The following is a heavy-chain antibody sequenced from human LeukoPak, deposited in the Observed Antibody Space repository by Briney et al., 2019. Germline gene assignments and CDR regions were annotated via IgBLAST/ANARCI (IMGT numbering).Heavy chain of an antibody. J-gene: IGHJ4*02. CDR2: ISGYNGNT. CDR1: GYTFTSYD. V-gene: IGHV1-18*01. CDR3: AGGTDLFDY. Sequence: ASVKVSFKASGYTFTSYDISWVRHAPGQGLEWMGWISGYNGNTNYAQKLQGRVTMTTNTSTTTAYMELRSLSSDDTAVYYCAGGTDLFDYWGQGTLVTVSS. D-gene: IGHD2-8*02.